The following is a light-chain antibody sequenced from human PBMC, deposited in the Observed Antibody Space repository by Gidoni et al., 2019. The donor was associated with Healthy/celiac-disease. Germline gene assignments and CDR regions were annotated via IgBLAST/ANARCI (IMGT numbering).Light chain of an antibody. CDR3: SSYTSSSTVV. Sequence: QSALTQPASVSGSPGQSITISCTGTSRDVGGYNYVSWYQQHPGKAPKLMIYDVSNRPSGVSNRFSGSKSGNTASLTISGLQAEDEADYYCSSYTSSSTVVFGGGTKLTVX. J-gene: IGLJ2*01. CDR1: SRDVGGYNY. CDR2: DVS. V-gene: IGLV2-14*03.